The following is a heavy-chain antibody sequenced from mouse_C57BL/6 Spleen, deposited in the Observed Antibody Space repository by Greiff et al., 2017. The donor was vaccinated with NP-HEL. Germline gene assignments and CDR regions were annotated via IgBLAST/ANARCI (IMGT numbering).Heavy chain of an antibody. CDR3: ARQGGPPNWDVAY. CDR1: GFTFSDYY. CDR2: ISNGGGST. V-gene: IGHV5-12*01. J-gene: IGHJ3*01. Sequence: EVMLVESGGGLVQPGGSLKLSCAASGFTFSDYYMYWVRQTPEKRLEWVAYISNGGGSTYYPDTVKGRFTISRDNAKNTLYLQMSRLKSEDTAMYYCARQGGPPNWDVAYWGQGTLVTVSA. D-gene: IGHD4-1*01.